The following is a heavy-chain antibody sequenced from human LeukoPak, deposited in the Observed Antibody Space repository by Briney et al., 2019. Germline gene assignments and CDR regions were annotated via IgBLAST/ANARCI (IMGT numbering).Heavy chain of an antibody. CDR1: GGSISGWY. V-gene: IGHV4-59*01. CDR3: ARETSLGGFASGLGFNY. J-gene: IGHJ4*02. Sequence: SETLSLTCTVSGGSISGWYWSWIRQPPGKGLEWIGYTYGSGYTNYNPSLKSRVTMSIDTSKNHFSLKLTSVTAADTATYYCARETSLGGFASGLGFNYWGQGILVTVSS. D-gene: IGHD6-19*01. CDR2: TYGSGYT.